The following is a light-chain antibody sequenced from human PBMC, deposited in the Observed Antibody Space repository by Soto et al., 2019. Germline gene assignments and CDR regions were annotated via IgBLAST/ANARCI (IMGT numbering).Light chain of an antibody. Sequence: QSVLTQPASVSGSPGQSITISCTGTSSDVGGYNYVSWYQQHPGKAPKLMIYDVSNRPSGVSNRFSGSKSGNTASLTISGLQAEDEADYYCSSYTSSSYGYVFGTGTKVTVL. CDR2: DVS. J-gene: IGLJ1*01. CDR1: SSDVGGYNY. V-gene: IGLV2-14*01. CDR3: SSYTSSSYGYV.